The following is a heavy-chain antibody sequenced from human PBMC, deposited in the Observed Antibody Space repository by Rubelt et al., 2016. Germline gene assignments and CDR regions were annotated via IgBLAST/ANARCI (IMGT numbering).Heavy chain of an antibody. CDR3: TTEHDFWSGYTGFDP. D-gene: IGHD3-3*01. Sequence: EVQLVESGGGLVQPGGSLRLSCAASGFTFSNARMSWVRQAPGKGLEWVGRIKSKTDGGKTDYAAPGKGGFTISRDDSKKTLYMQMNSLKTEDTAVYYCTTEHDFWSGYTGFDPWGQGTLVTVSS. J-gene: IGHJ5*02. CDR2: IKSKTDGGKT. CDR1: GFTFSNAR. V-gene: IGHV3-15*01.